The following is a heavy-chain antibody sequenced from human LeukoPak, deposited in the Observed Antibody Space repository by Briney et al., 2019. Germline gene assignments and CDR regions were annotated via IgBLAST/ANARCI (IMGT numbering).Heavy chain of an antibody. Sequence: ASVNVSCKASGYTFTSYYMHWVRQAPGQWLEWMGIINPSGGSTSYAQKLQGRVTMTTDTSTSTAYMELRSLRSDDTAVYYCARAGGSYDGGGYYFDYWGQGTLVTVSS. J-gene: IGHJ4*02. V-gene: IGHV1-46*01. D-gene: IGHD1-26*01. CDR3: ARAGGSYDGGGYYFDY. CDR2: INPSGGST. CDR1: GYTFTSYY.